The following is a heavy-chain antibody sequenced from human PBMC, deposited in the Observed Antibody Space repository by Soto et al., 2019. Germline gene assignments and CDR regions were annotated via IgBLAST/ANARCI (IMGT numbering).Heavy chain of an antibody. V-gene: IGHV3-74*01. CDR1: GFTFSMYW. D-gene: IGHD1-1*01. J-gene: IGHJ4*02. CDR2: INDDGIST. CDR3: KRGPRSTSTGTGAF. Sequence: PGWSLRLSCAASGFTFSMYWMHWVLQVPGKGPEWVSRINDDGISTNYADSVKGRFTISRDNAKNTLYLQMNALRVEDTAVSYCKRGPRSTSTGTGAFWGQGTLVTVSS.